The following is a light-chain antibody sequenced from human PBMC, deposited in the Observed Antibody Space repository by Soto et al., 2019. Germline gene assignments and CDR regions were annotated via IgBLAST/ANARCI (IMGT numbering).Light chain of an antibody. Sequence: DIQMTQSPSTLSASVGDRVTITCRASQSISSWLAWYQQKPGKAPKLLLYDSSSFESGVPSRFGGRGSGTEFTLTISSLQPDDVAPYYCQPYNSYAWTFGQGTNLEIK. CDR1: QSISSW. V-gene: IGKV1-5*01. CDR2: DSS. J-gene: IGKJ2*01. CDR3: QPYNSYAWT.